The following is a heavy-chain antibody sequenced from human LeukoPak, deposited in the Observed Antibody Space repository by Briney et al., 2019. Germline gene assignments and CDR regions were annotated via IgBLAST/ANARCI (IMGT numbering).Heavy chain of an antibody. V-gene: IGHV3-30*04. J-gene: IGHJ4*02. D-gene: IGHD3-10*01. Sequence: GRSLRLSCAASGFTFSSYAMHWVRQAPGTGLECVAVISYDGSNKYYADSVKGRFTISRDNSKNTLYLQMNSLRAEDTAVYYCARSSGSYIFYYWGQETMVTVAS. CDR1: GFTFSSYA. CDR3: ARSSGSYIFYY. CDR2: ISYDGSNK.